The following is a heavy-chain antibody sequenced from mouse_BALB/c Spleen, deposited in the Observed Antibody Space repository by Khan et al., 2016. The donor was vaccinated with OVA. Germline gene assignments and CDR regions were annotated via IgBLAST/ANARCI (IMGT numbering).Heavy chain of an antibody. CDR3: ARVPGYYGNYYDY. CDR1: GFSLTSYG. D-gene: IGHD2-1*01. V-gene: IGHV2-9*02. Sequence: QVQLKQSGPGLVAPSQSLSITCTVSGFSLTSYGVNWVRKPPGKVLDWLGVLGAGGSTNFNSALMSRLSISKDNSKSQVFLKMNSLQTDDTAMYYCARVPGYYGNYYDYWGQGTTLTVSS. CDR2: LGAGGST. J-gene: IGHJ2*01.